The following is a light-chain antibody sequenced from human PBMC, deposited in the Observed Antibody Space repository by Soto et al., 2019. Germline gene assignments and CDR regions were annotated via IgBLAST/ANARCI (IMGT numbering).Light chain of an antibody. Sequence: QSVLTQPPSASGTPGQRVTISCSGSSSNIESNFVYWYQQFPGTAPRLLIYRNNKRPSGVPDRFSGSKSGTSASLAISALRSEDEADYYCTVWDGSLRGRLFGGGTKVTVL. J-gene: IGLJ2*01. V-gene: IGLV1-47*01. CDR3: TVWDGSLRGRL. CDR1: SSNIESNF. CDR2: RNN.